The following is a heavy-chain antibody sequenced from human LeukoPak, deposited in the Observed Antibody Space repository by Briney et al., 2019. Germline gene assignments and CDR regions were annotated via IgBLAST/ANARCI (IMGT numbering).Heavy chain of an antibody. CDR2: VSAYDGNT. Sequence: ASVKVSCKASGFAFTTYGFSWVRQAPGQGPEWMGWVSAYDGNTNYAQKLQGRFTMTTNTSTNTLYMELRSQRSEDTAVYYCARGGLGSAVSGVDHWGQGTLVTVSS. V-gene: IGHV1-18*01. CDR3: ARGGLGSAVSGVDH. CDR1: GFAFTTYG. D-gene: IGHD6-19*01. J-gene: IGHJ4*02.